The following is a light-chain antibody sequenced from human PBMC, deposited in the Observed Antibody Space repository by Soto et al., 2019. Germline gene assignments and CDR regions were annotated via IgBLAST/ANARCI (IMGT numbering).Light chain of an antibody. J-gene: IGKJ4*01. V-gene: IGKV1-27*01. CDR3: QKCNRAPLT. Sequence: DIQMTQSPSSLSASVGDTVTITCRASQDISNYLAWYQQKPGRVPKVLIYAASTLQSGVPSRFSAIGSGTYFTLTISSLQPEDVATYYCQKCNRAPLTFGGGTKVEIK. CDR2: AAS. CDR1: QDISNY.